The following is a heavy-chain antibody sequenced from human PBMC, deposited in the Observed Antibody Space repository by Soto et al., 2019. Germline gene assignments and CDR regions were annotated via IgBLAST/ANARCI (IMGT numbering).Heavy chain of an antibody. V-gene: IGHV3-30*18. J-gene: IGHJ6*02. Sequence: GGSLRLSXAASGFTFRSYDMHWVRQAPGKGLEWMGVISFDGIKKYYADSVKGRFTISRDSSKNKLYLQMYSLRPEDTAVHYCAKPIVAAGYYGMDVWGHGTTVTVSS. CDR3: AKPIVAAGYYGMDV. CDR2: ISFDGIKK. CDR1: GFTFRSYD. D-gene: IGHD6-13*01.